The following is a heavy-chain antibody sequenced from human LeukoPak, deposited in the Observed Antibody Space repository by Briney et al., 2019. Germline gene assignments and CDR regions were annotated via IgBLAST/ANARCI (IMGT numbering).Heavy chain of an antibody. CDR2: IYYSGST. D-gene: IGHD3-22*01. CDR3: ARGVNYYDSSGYYQYFDY. J-gene: IGHJ4*02. Sequence: PSETLSLTCAVYGGSFSGYYWSWLRQPPGKGLEGMGSIYYSGSTSYNPSLTRRLNILVATSKNQFSLQLSSVTAADTAVYYCARGVNYYDSSGYYQYFDYWGQGTLVTVSS. V-gene: IGHV4-34*01. CDR1: GGSFSGYY.